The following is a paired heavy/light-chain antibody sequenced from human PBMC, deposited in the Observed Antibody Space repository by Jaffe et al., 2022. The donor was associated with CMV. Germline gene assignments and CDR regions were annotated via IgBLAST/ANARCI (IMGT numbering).Light chain of an antibody. CDR1: QTLLYSSNNYNY. Sequence: DIVMTQSPDSLAVSLGERATINCKSSQTLLYSSNNYNYLAWYQQKPGQPPKLLIYWASTRESGVPDRFSGSGSGTDFTLTISSLQAEDVAVYYCQQYYSFPLTFGQGTKLEIK. J-gene: IGKJ2*01. CDR2: WAS. V-gene: IGKV4-1*01. CDR3: QQYYSFPLT.
Heavy chain of an antibody. J-gene: IGHJ5*01. CDR1: GFTFGSYG. CDR3: ARDCNKVTTPTAWFDS. V-gene: IGHV3-33*08. Sequence: QVQLVESGGGVVQPGRSLRLSCAASGFTFGSYGMHWVRQAPGKGLEWVAVIWNDGSNTYYGDSVKGRFTISRDNSKNTLYLQMNSLRVEDTAVYYCARDCNKVTTPTAWFDSWGQGTLVTVSS. D-gene: IGHD4-17*01. CDR2: IWNDGSNT.